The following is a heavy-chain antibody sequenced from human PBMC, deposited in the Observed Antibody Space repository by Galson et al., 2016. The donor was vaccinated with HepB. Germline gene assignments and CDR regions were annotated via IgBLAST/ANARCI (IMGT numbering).Heavy chain of an antibody. J-gene: IGHJ5*02. D-gene: IGHD1-7*01. CDR3: ARDGGITGTTDWFDP. Sequence: SLRLSCAASGFTFSSSSMNWVRQAPGKGLEWVSSIISSSSDIYYADSVKGRFTISRDNAKNSLYLQMNSLRAEDTAVYYCARDGGITGTTDWFDPWGQGTLVTVSS. CDR1: GFTFSSSS. CDR2: IISSSSDI. V-gene: IGHV3-21*01.